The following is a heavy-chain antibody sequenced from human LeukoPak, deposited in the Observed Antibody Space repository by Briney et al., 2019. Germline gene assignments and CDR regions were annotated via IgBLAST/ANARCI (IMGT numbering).Heavy chain of an antibody. V-gene: IGHV3-64D*06. Sequence: GGSLRLSCSASEFTFSNYAFYWVRQAPGKGLEYVSAISNNGGSTYHADSVKGRFTISRDNSKNTLYLQMSSLRDEDTAIYYCVKSGSGGTWYNWFDTWGQGTLVTVSS. J-gene: IGHJ5*02. CDR1: EFTFSNYA. D-gene: IGHD6-13*01. CDR2: ISNNGGST. CDR3: VKSGSGGTWYNWFDT.